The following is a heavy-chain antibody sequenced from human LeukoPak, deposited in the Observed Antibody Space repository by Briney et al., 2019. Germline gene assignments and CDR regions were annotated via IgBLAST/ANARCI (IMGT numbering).Heavy chain of an antibody. D-gene: IGHD5-18*01. CDR1: GASITDAY. J-gene: IGHJ6*03. V-gene: IGHV4-59*01. CDR3: ARTTEGGYTYDYFYYYYMDV. CDR2: IYYRGGT. Sequence: SETLSLTCNVSGASITDAYWSWLRQPPGKGLEWIGYIYYRGGTNYNPSLKSRVAISLDTSKNQFALSLSSVTAADTAVYYCARTTEGGYTYDYFYYYYMDVWGKGTTVTVSS.